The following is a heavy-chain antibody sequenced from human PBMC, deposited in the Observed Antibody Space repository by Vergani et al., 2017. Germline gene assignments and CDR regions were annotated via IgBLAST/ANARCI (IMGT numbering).Heavy chain of an antibody. V-gene: IGHV4-34*01. J-gene: IGHJ6*03. D-gene: IGHD2-2*02. Sequence: GLEWIGEINHSGSTNYNPSLKSRVTISVDTSKNQFSLKLSSVTAADTAVYYFARVAGYCSSTSCYTPRYYIDAWGKGTTVTVSS. CDR3: ARVAGYCSSTSCYTPRYYIDA. CDR2: INHSGST.